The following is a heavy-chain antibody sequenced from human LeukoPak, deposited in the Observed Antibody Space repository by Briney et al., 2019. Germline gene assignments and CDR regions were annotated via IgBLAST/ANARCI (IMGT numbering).Heavy chain of an antibody. V-gene: IGHV3-53*01. CDR2: IYSGGTT. CDR3: ATKWEHNYYYYGMDV. D-gene: IGHD1-26*01. J-gene: IGHJ6*02. Sequence: PGGSLRLSCAASGFTVSGNYMSWVRQAPGKGLEWVSIIYSGGTTYYADSVKGRFTISRDNSKNTLYLQMNSLRAEDTAVYYCATKWEHNYYYYGMDVWGQGTTVTVSS. CDR1: GFTVSGNY.